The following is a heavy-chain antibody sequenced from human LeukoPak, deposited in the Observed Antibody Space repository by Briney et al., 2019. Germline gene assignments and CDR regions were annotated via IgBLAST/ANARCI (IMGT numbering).Heavy chain of an antibody. Sequence: GGSLRLSCAASGFTFSIYDMNWVRQAPGKGLEWVSTISTGGGSTYYADSVKGRFTISRDNSKNTVYLQMDSLRFEDAAVYYCARDLAYIRFDNWGQGTLVTVSS. CDR2: ISTGGGST. D-gene: IGHD1-1*01. J-gene: IGHJ4*02. CDR3: ARDLAYIRFDN. V-gene: IGHV3-23*01. CDR1: GFTFSIYD.